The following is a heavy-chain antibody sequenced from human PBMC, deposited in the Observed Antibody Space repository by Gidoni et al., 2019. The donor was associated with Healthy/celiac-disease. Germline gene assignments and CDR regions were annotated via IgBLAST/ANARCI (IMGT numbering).Heavy chain of an antibody. D-gene: IGHD4-17*01. CDR1: GFTFSSYS. J-gene: IGHJ2*01. Sequence: EVQLVESGGGLAKPGGSLRLSCAASGFTFSSYSMNWVRQAPGKGLEWVSSISSSSSYIYYADSVKGRFTISRDNAKNSLYLQMNSLRAEDTAVYYCARDGPTTVTTYWYFDLWGRGTLVTVSS. CDR2: ISSSSSYI. CDR3: ARDGPTTVTTYWYFDL. V-gene: IGHV3-21*01.